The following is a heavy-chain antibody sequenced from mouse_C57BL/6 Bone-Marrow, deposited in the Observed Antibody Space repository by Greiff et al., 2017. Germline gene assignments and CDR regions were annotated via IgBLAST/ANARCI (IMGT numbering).Heavy chain of an antibody. V-gene: IGHV1-5*01. J-gene: IGHJ2*01. CDR1: GYTFTSYW. D-gene: IGHD4-1*01. CDR3: AHWDREYYFDY. Sequence: DVQLQESGTVLARPGASVKMSCKTSGYTFTSYWMHWVKQRPGQGLEWIGAIYPGNSDTSYNQKFKGKVKLTAVTSASTAYRELSSLTNEDSATYYCAHWDREYYFDYWSQGTTLTGSS. CDR2: IYPGNSDT.